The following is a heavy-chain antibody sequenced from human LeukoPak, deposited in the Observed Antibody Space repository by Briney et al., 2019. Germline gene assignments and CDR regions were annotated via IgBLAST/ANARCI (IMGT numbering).Heavy chain of an antibody. Sequence: ASVKVSCKVSGYTLTELSMHWVRQAPGKGLEWMGGFDPEDGETIYAQKFQGRVTMTEDTSTDTAYLELSSLRSEDTAVYYCATGPLPYSSGWYDYWGQGTLVTVSS. D-gene: IGHD6-19*01. CDR1: GYTLTELS. CDR3: ATGPLPYSSGWYDY. V-gene: IGHV1-24*01. J-gene: IGHJ4*02. CDR2: FDPEDGET.